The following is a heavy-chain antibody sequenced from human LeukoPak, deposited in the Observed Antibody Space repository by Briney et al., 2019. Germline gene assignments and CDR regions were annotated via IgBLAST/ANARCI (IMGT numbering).Heavy chain of an antibody. V-gene: IGHV4-61*01. CDR1: GGSVSSGSYY. D-gene: IGHD6-19*01. J-gene: IGHJ4*02. Sequence: PSETLSLTCTVSGGSVSSGSYYWSWIRQPPGKGLEWIGYIYYSGSTNYNPSLKSRVTMSVDTSKNQFSLKLSSVTAADTAVYCARGLSSGWSSPNFDYWGQGTLVTVSS. CDR2: IYYSGST. CDR3: ARGLSSGWSSPNFDY.